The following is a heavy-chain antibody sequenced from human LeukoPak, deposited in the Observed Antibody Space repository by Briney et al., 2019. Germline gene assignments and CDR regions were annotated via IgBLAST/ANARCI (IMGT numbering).Heavy chain of an antibody. J-gene: IGHJ6*03. CDR3: ARARFGKSQLYHYYYMDV. Sequence: SVKVSCKASGGSFSSYAISWVRQAPGQGLEWMGRIIPIFGTANYAQKFQGRVTITTDESTSTAYMELSSLSSEDTAVYYCARARFGKSQLYHYYYMDVWGKGTTVTVSS. D-gene: IGHD3-10*01. CDR2: IIPIFGTA. CDR1: GGSFSSYA. V-gene: IGHV1-69*05.